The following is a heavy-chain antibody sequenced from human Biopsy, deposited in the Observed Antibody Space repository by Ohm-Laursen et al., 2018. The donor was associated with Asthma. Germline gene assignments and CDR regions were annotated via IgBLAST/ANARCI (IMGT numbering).Heavy chain of an antibody. V-gene: IGHV3-30*03. CDR2: ISFDGSNK. D-gene: IGHD2-21*01. Sequence: SLRLSCAAAGFTFSNYGMHWVRQAPGKGLDWVAVISFDGSNKNYTDSVKGRFTISRDNSKNTLDLQMNSLRGDDTAVYYCVRWRSGYPDHYSDFWGLGTLVTVSS. J-gene: IGHJ4*02. CDR3: VRWRSGYPDHYSDF. CDR1: GFTFSNYG.